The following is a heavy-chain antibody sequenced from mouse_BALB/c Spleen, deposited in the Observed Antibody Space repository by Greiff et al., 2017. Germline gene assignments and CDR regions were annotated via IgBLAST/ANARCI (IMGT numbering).Heavy chain of an antibody. CDR2: ISSGGSYT. V-gene: IGHV5-6*02. D-gene: IGHD4-1*01. J-gene: IGHJ3*01. Sequence: DVKLVESGGDLVKPGGSLKLSCAASGFTFSSYGMSWVRQTPDKRLEWVATISSGGSYTYYPDSVKGRFTISRDNAKNTLYLQMSSLKSEDTAMYYCASPDWDGRFAYWGQGTLVTVSA. CDR1: GFTFSSYG. CDR3: ASPDWDGRFAY.